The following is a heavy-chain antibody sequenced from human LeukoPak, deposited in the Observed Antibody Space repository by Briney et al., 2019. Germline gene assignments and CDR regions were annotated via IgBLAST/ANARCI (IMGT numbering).Heavy chain of an antibody. V-gene: IGHV1-46*01. J-gene: IGHJ4*02. CDR1: GYTFTSYY. CDR3: AREGIFGVVIIAFDY. CDR2: INPSGGST. D-gene: IGHD3-3*01. Sequence: ASVKVSCKASGYTFTSYYMHWVRQAPGQGLEWMGIINPSGGSTSYAQKFQGRVTMTRDMSTSTVYMELSSLRSEDTAVYYCAREGIFGVVIIAFDYWGQGTLVTVSS.